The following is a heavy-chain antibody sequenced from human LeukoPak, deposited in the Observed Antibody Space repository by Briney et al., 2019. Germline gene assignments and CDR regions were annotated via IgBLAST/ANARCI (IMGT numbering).Heavy chain of an antibody. J-gene: IGHJ6*02. D-gene: IGHD2-15*01. Sequence: GGSLRLSCVASGFTFSNYAMNWVRQAPGKGLEWVSGVSGGGSSTYYADSVKGRFTISRDNSKNMLYLQMNSLRAEDTAVYYCAKGATGRYCSGGSCYSGYYYGMDVWGQGTTVTVSS. CDR1: GFTFSNYA. CDR2: VSGGGSST. V-gene: IGHV3-23*01. CDR3: AKGATGRYCSGGSCYSGYYYGMDV.